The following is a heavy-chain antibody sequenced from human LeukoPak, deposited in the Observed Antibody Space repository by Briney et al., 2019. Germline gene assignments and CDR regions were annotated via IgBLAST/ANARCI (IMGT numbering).Heavy chain of an antibody. CDR2: IYYSGST. CDR1: GGSISSYY. CDR3: ARLAQGVIAVAGTPYFDY. D-gene: IGHD6-19*01. J-gene: IGHJ4*02. Sequence: SETLSLTCTVSGGSISSYYWSCIRQPPGKGLEWIGYIYYSGSTNYNPSLKSRVTISVDTSKNQFSLKLSSVTAADTAVYYCARLAQGVIAVAGTPYFDYWGQGTLVTVSS. V-gene: IGHV4-59*08.